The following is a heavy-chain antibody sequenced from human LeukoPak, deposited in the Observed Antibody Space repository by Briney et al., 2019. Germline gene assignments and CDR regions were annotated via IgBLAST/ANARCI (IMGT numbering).Heavy chain of an antibody. Sequence: PGGSLRLSCAASGFTFSNYWMHWVRQDPLKGLVWVSRINSDGGRTGYADSVKGRFTISRDNAKNTLYLQMNSLRAEDTALYHCARGGTSGSLIYWGQGTLVTVSS. CDR2: INSDGGRT. CDR1: GFTFSNYW. J-gene: IGHJ4*02. V-gene: IGHV3-74*01. D-gene: IGHD1-26*01. CDR3: ARGGTSGSLIY.